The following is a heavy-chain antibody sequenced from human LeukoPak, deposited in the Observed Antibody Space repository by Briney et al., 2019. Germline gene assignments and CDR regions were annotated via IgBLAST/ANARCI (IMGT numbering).Heavy chain of an antibody. V-gene: IGHV3-23*01. CDR2: ISGSGEDT. D-gene: IGHD5-12*01. J-gene: IGHJ4*02. Sequence: GGSLRLSCAASGFTFSTCAMAWVRQAPGKGLGGVSAISGSGEDTHYADSVKGRFTISRDNSKSTLYLQMNSLRGEDTAIYYCAKANVVATRAYENWGQGSLVTVSS. CDR1: GFTFSTCA. CDR3: AKANVVATRAYEN.